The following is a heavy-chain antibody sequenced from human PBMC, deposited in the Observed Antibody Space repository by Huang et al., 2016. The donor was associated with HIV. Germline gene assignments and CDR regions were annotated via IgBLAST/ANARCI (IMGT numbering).Heavy chain of an antibody. CDR1: GFTFSNYG. Sequence: QVQLVESGGGVVQPGRSLRLSCAASGFTFSNYGVRWVLQAPGKGLECVACIADDGSDQYYSDSVKVRVTISRDDSQNTLYLQMSSLRAEDTAVYFCAKDREDSAYQLDYWGQGTRVTVSS. CDR2: IADDGSDQ. D-gene: IGHD5-12*01. V-gene: IGHV3-30*18. CDR3: AKDREDSAYQLDY. J-gene: IGHJ4*02.